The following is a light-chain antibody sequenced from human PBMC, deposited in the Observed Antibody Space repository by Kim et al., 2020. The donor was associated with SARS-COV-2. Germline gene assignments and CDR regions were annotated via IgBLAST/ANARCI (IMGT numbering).Light chain of an antibody. V-gene: IGLV1-44*01. CDR2: RYD. Sequence: GRRVTFSFLRCNSNIGYSSVSWYQQLPGTAPKRLIFRYDERPSGVPDRFSGSKSGTSASVAISGLQSDDEADYYCAVWDDSLNGVVFGGGTQLTVL. CDR1: NSNIGYSS. J-gene: IGLJ2*01. CDR3: AVWDDSLNGVV.